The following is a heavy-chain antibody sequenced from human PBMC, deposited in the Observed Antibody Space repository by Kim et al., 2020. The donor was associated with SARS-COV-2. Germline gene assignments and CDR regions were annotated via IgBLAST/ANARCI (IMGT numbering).Heavy chain of an antibody. CDR3: ARSDYDILTGYYRGGYWFDP. CDR2: IYYSGST. V-gene: IGHV4-31*03. J-gene: IGHJ5*02. CDR1: GGSISSGGYY. Sequence: SETLSLTCTVSGGSISSGGYYWSRIRQHPGKGLEWIGYIYYSGSTYYNPSLKSRVTISVDTSKNQFSLKLSSVTAADTAVYYCARSDYDILTGYYRGGYWFDPWGQGTLVTVSS. D-gene: IGHD3-9*01.